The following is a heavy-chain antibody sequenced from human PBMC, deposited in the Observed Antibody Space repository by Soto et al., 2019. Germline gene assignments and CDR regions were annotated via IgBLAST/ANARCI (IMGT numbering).Heavy chain of an antibody. V-gene: IGHV2-5*02. CDR3: AHRRGYYYASSGFSHFHF. CDR1: GFSLNTGGVG. J-gene: IGHJ1*01. D-gene: IGHD3-22*01. Sequence: SGPTLVNPTQTLTLTCTFSGFSLNTGGVGVGWVRQPRGKAMEWLALIYWDDDERYRPSLRSRLNITKDTINNQVVLTMANMDPVDTATYYCAHRRGYYYASSGFSHFHFWGQ. CDR2: IYWDDDE.